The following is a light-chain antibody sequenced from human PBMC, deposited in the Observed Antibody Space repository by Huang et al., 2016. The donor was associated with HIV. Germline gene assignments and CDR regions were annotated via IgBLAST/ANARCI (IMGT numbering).Light chain of an antibody. CDR1: QGIRND. J-gene: IGKJ2*03. CDR2: GAS. Sequence: AIQMTQFPSSLSASVGDRVIITCRASQGIRNDLGWYQQKPGEAPKFLIYGASTLQSGVPSRFSGSGSGTDFTLTISNLQPEDFATYYCLHDFNYPYSFGQGTKLEIK. CDR3: LHDFNYPYS. V-gene: IGKV1-6*01.